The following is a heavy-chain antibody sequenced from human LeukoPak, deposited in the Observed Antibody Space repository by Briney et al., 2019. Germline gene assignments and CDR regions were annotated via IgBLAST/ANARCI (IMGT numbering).Heavy chain of an antibody. J-gene: IGHJ5*02. V-gene: IGHV4-39*01. D-gene: IGHD5/OR15-5a*01. CDR3: ATSDTVSTYNWFDP. CDR2: IRYSGST. CDR1: GGSISSNTYF. Sequence: SETLSLTRNVSGGSISSNTYFWGWIRRPPGKGLEWIGSIRYSGSTYYNPSLKSRVTISVDTSKNQFSLNLSSLTAADTAVYYCATSDTVSTYNWFDPWGQGTLVTVS.